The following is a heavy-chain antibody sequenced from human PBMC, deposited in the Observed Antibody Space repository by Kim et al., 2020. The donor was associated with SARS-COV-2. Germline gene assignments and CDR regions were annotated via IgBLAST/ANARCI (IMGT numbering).Heavy chain of an antibody. CDR3: AKAAYYYYDSSGYYYFDY. Sequence: GGSLRLSCAASGFTFSSYAMSWVRQAPGKGLEWVSAISGSGGSTYYADSVKGRFTISRDNSKNTLYLQMNSLRAEDTAVYYCAKAAYYYYDSSGYYYFDYWGQGTLVTVSS. V-gene: IGHV3-23*01. D-gene: IGHD3-22*01. CDR2: ISGSGGST. CDR1: GFTFSSYA. J-gene: IGHJ4*02.